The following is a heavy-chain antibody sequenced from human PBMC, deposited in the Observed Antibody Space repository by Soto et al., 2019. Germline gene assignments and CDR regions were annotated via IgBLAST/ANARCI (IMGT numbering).Heavy chain of an antibody. CDR1: GGSFSGYY. CDR3: ARGGEMATPTDY. V-gene: IGHV4-34*01. D-gene: IGHD5-12*01. Sequence: SETLSLTCAVYGGSFSGYYWSWIRQPPGKGLEWIGEINHSGSTNYNPSLKSRVTISVDTSKNQSSLKLSSVTAADTAVYYCARGGEMATPTDYWGQGTLVTVSS. J-gene: IGHJ4*02. CDR2: INHSGST.